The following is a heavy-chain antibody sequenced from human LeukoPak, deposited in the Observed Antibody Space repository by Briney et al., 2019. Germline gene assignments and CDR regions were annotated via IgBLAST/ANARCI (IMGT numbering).Heavy chain of an antibody. CDR2: IYYSGST. V-gene: IGHV4-59*01. CDR3: ARGGYYGSGNDFRFDP. D-gene: IGHD3-10*01. Sequence: SETLSLTCTVSGGSIHSYWSWIRQPPGKGLEWIGYIYYSGSTNYNPSLKSRVTISVDTSKNQFSLKLSSVTAADTAVYYCARGGYYGSGNDFRFDPWGQGTLVTVSS. J-gene: IGHJ5*02. CDR1: GGSIHSY.